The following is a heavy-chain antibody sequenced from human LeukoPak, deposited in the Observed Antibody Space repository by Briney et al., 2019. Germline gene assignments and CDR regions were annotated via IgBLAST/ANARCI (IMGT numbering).Heavy chain of an antibody. CDR2: INLDGSEK. CDR1: GFTFSSYW. D-gene: IGHD2/OR15-2a*01. J-gene: IGHJ4*02. CDR3: ARTRLSCDC. V-gene: IGHV3-7*01. Sequence: PGGSLRLSCAASGFTFSSYWMTWVRQAPGKGLEWVASINLDGSEKNYVDSVEGRFAISRDNAKKSLFLQMNSVRDEDTAVYYCARTRLSCDCWGQGTLVTVSS.